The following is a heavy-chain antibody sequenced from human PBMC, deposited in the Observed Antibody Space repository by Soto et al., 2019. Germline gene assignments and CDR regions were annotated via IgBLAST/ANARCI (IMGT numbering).Heavy chain of an antibody. CDR3: ATRQWLVHPY. J-gene: IGHJ4*02. D-gene: IGHD6-19*01. CDR1: GLAFSSYW. CDR2: IKQDGSEK. V-gene: IGHV3-7*01. Sequence: GGSLRLSCAVSGLAFSSYWMSWVRQAPGKGLEWVANIKQDGSEKYYVDSVKGRFTVSRDNAKNSLYLQMNSLRAEDTAVYYCATRQWLVHPYWGQGTLVTVSS.